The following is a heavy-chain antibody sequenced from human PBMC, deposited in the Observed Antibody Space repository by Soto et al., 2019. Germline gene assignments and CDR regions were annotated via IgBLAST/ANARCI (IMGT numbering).Heavy chain of an antibody. J-gene: IGHJ4*02. D-gene: IGHD2-2*01. CDR2: IYYSGST. CDR3: ARQDIVLVPAAFDY. V-gene: IGHV4-39*01. CDR1: GGSISSSSYY. Sequence: SETLSLTCTVSGGSISSSSYYWGWIRQPPGKGLEWIGSIYYSGSTYYNPSLKSRVTISVDTSKNQFSLKLSSVTAADTAVYYCARQDIVLVPAAFDYWGQGTLVTVSS.